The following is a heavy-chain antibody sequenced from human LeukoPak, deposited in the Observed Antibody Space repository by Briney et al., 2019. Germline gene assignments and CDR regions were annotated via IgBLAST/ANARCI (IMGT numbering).Heavy chain of an antibody. CDR2: INTDGSST. D-gene: IGHD2-21*02. CDR1: GFTFISYG. V-gene: IGHV3-74*01. Sequence: GGSLRLSCAASGFTFISYGMQWVRQAPGKGLVWCSRINTDGSSTSYADSVKGRFTVSRDKAKNTLYLQVNSLRAEDTAVYFCTRELPREVTLDYWGQGTLVTVSS. CDR3: TRELPREVTLDY. J-gene: IGHJ4*01.